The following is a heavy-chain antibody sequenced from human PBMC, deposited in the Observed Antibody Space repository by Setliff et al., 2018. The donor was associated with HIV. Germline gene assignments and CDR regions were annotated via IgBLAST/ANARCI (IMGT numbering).Heavy chain of an antibody. CDR2: ISSKETGGTT. D-gene: IGHD3-22*01. CDR3: TTYSSVYYHSDC. V-gene: IGHV3-15*01. J-gene: IGHJ4*02. Sequence: GGSLRLSCLASGFTFNNAWMSWVRQTPEKGLEWVGRISSKETGGTTEYAAPVKGRFTISRDDSQDTLYLEMNSLTNEDTAMYYCTTYSSVYYHSDCWGQGTLVTVSS. CDR1: GFTFNNAW.